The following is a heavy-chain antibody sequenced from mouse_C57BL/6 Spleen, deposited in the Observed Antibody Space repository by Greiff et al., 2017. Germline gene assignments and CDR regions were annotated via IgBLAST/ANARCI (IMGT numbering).Heavy chain of an antibody. Sequence: VTLKVSVAELVRPGASVKLSCTASGFNIKNTYMHWVKQRPEQGLKWIGRIDPANGNTKYAPKFQGKATITADTSSNTAYLQLSSLTSEDTAIYYCAITTVVATNYFDYWGQGTTLTVSS. CDR1: GFNIKNTY. CDR2: IDPANGNT. J-gene: IGHJ2*01. CDR3: AITTVVATNYFDY. D-gene: IGHD1-1*01. V-gene: IGHV14-3*01.